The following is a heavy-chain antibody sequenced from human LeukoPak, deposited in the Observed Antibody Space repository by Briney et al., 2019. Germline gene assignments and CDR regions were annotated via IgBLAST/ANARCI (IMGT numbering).Heavy chain of an antibody. CDR3: AKSELGRYFDWLSHFDY. D-gene: IGHD3-9*01. CDR1: GFTFDDYA. V-gene: IGHV3-9*01. CDR2: ISWKSGSI. J-gene: IGHJ4*02. Sequence: GGSLRLSCAASGFTFDDYAMHWVRQAPGKGLGWVSGISWKSGSIGYADSVKCRFTISRDNSKNTLYLQMNSLRAEDTAVYYCAKSELGRYFDWLSHFDYWGQGTLVTVSS.